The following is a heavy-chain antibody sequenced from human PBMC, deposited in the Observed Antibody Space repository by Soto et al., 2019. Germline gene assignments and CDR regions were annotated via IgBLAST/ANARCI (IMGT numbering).Heavy chain of an antibody. V-gene: IGHV4-59*01. Sequence: SEALSLTCTVSGGSIRSYYWSWIRQPPGKGLEWIGYIYYSGSTNYNPSLKSRVTISVDTSKNQFSLKLSSVTAADTAVYYCARDGRYSSSWEYYYYYYGMDVWGQGSTVIVS. CDR3: ARDGRYSSSWEYYYYYYGMDV. CDR2: IYYSGST. CDR1: GGSIRSYY. J-gene: IGHJ6*02. D-gene: IGHD6-13*01.